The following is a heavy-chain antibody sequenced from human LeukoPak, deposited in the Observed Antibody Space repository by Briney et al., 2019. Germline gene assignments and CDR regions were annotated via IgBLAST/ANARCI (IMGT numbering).Heavy chain of an antibody. CDR2: ISRSGST. D-gene: IGHD3-10*01. CDR1: GYSISSGDY. Sequence: PSETLSLTCTVSGYSISSGDYWAWIRQPPGKGLEWIGSISRSGSTYYNPSLKSRVTISVDTSKNHFSLKLSSVTAADTALYYCVIEPADRGVYYFDFWGQGTLVTVFS. J-gene: IGHJ4*02. CDR3: VIEPADRGVYYFDF. V-gene: IGHV4-38-2*02.